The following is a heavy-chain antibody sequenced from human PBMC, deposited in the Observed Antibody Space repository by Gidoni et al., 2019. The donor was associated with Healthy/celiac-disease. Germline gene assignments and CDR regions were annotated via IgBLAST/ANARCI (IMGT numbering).Heavy chain of an antibody. Sequence: EVQLVESGGGLVQPGGSLRLSCAASGFTFSSYWMSWVRQAPGKGLEWVANIKQDGSEKYYVDSVKGRFTISRDNAKNSLYLQMNSLRAEDTAVYYCARVPGGGSPMYGAFDIWGQGTMVTVSS. CDR1: GFTFSSYW. V-gene: IGHV3-7*01. D-gene: IGHD1-26*01. CDR3: ARVPGGGSPMYGAFDI. CDR2: IKQDGSEK. J-gene: IGHJ3*02.